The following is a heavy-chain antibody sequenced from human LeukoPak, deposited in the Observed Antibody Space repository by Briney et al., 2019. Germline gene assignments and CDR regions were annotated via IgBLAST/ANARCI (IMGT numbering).Heavy chain of an antibody. CDR3: AREWGLIAVAGGPGY. V-gene: IGHV3-33*01. CDR2: IWYDGHNK. CDR1: GFSISKYG. D-gene: IGHD2-21*01. J-gene: IGHJ4*02. Sequence: GGSLRLSCVASGFSISKYGMHWVRQAPGKGLQWLAIIWYDGHNKYYADSVKGRFTISRDNSKNTLFLEVNDLKAEDTAVYYCAREWGLIAVAGGPGYWGQGTLVTVSS.